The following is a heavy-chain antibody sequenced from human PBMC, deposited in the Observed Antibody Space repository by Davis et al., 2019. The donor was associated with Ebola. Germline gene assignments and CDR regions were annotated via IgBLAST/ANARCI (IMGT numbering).Heavy chain of an antibody. J-gene: IGHJ4*02. D-gene: IGHD1-26*01. CDR1: GGSISSYY. V-gene: IGHV4-59*08. Sequence: SETLSLTCTLSGGSISSYYWSWIRQPPGKGLEWIGSIYYSGSTNYNPSLKSRVTISVDTSKNQFSLKLSSVTAADTAVYYCARQRSWRWDLGYWGQGTLVTVSS. CDR2: IYYSGST. CDR3: ARQRSWRWDLGY.